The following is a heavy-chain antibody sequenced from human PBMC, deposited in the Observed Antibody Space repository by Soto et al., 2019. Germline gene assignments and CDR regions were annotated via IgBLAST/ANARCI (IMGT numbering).Heavy chain of an antibody. CDR3: ARENSSSSMDV. V-gene: IGHV4-31*03. CDR2: IYYSGST. J-gene: IGHJ6*03. Sequence: SETLSLTCTVSGGSISSGGYYWSWIRQHPGKGLEWIGYIYYSGSTYYNPSLKSRVTISVDTSKNQFSLKLSSVTAADTAVYYCARENSSSSMDVWGKGTTVTVSS. D-gene: IGHD6-13*01. CDR1: GGSISSGGYY.